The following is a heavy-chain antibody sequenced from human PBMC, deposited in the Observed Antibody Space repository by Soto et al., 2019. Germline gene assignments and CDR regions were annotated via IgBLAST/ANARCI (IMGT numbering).Heavy chain of an antibody. D-gene: IGHD3-9*01. CDR1: GFSLSTSGMC. CDR3: ARTFQLHYDILTGHYYYYGMDV. V-gene: IGHV2-70*11. CDR2: IDWDDDK. J-gene: IGHJ6*02. Sequence: SCPTLVNPTQTLTLTCTFSGFSLSTSGMCVSWIRQPPGKALEWLARIDWDDDKYYSTSLKTRLTISKDTSKNQVVLTMTNMDPVDTATYYCARTFQLHYDILTGHYYYYGMDVWGQGTTVTVSS.